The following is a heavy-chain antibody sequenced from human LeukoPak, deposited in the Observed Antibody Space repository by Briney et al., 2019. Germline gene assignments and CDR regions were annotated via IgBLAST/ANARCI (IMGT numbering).Heavy chain of an antibody. V-gene: IGHV4-30-4*08. CDR3: ARDLEPIDGSSHDAFDI. J-gene: IGHJ3*02. Sequence: SQTLSLTCTVSGGSISSGDYYWSWIRQPPGKGLEWIGNIYYSGSTYYSPSLKSRVTISVDTSKNQFSLKLSSVTAADTAVYYCARDLEPIDGSSHDAFDIWGQGTMVTVSS. D-gene: IGHD1-26*01. CDR2: IYYSGST. CDR1: GGSISSGDYY.